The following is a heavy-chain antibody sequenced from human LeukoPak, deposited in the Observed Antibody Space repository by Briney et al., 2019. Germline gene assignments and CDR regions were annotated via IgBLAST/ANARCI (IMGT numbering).Heavy chain of an antibody. J-gene: IGHJ4*02. CDR3: AREAADDPYYFDY. CDR2: IYGGGTT. V-gene: IGHV3-66*01. D-gene: IGHD6-13*01. CDR1: GFTINSDY. Sequence: GGSLRLSCAASGFTINSDYMTWVRQAPGKGLEWVSVIYGGGTTNYADSVKGRFTISRDNSKSTLFLQMNSLRVEDTAVYYCAREAADDPYYFDYWGQGTLVTVSS.